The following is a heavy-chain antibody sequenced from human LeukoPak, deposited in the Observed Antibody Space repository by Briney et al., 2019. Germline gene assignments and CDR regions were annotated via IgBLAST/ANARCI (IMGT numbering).Heavy chain of an antibody. J-gene: IGHJ4*02. D-gene: IGHD2-8*01. CDR1: GASISSYY. V-gene: IGHV4-59*01. Sequence: SETLSLTCTVSGASISSYYWSWIRQPPGKGLEWIGYIYYSGSTNYNPSLKSRVTISVDTSKNQFSLRLSSVTAADTAVYYCARASNGSDLDYWGQGTLVTVSS. CDR2: IYYSGST. CDR3: ARASNGSDLDY.